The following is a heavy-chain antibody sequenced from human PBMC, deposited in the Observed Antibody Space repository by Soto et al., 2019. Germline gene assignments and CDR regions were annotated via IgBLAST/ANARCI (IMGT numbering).Heavy chain of an antibody. D-gene: IGHD6-13*01. CDR3: AKVSSSWYAGFFDL. Sequence: GGSLRLSCAASGFTFSSYLMHWVRQAPGKGLVWVSRINSDGSSTSYADSVKGRFTIYRDNSMNTLYLQMNTLRVEDTAVYYCAKVSSSWYAGFFDLWGQGTLVTVSS. CDR2: INSDGSST. J-gene: IGHJ4*02. V-gene: IGHV3-74*01. CDR1: GFTFSSYL.